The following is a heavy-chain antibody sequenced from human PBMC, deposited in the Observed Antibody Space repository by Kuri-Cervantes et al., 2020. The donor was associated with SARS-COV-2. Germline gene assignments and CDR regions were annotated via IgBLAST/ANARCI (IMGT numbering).Heavy chain of an antibody. V-gene: IGHV3-7*01. CDR1: GFTFSSYW. J-gene: IGHJ6*02. CDR2: IKRDGSEK. Sequence: ETLSLTCAASGFTFSSYWMSWVRQAPGKGLEWVANIKRDGSEKYYVDSVKGRFTISRDNAKNSLYLQMNSLRAEDTAVYYCARDTGGTMIYYYYYYGMDVWGQGTTVTVSS. D-gene: IGHD2-8*02. CDR3: ARDTGGTMIYYYYYYGMDV.